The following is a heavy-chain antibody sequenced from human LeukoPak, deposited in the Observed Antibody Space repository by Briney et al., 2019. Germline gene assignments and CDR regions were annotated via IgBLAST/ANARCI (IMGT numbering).Heavy chain of an antibody. CDR2: IYTSGST. D-gene: IGHD4-23*01. CDR3: ARHLLGGNLEAGFDY. V-gene: IGHV4-61*02. CDR1: GGSISSGSYY. J-gene: IGHJ4*02. Sequence: PSQTLSLTCTVSGGSISSGSYYWSWIRQPAGKGLEWIGRIYTSGSTNYNPSLKSRVTISVDTSKNQFSLKLSSVTAADTAVYYCARHLLGGNLEAGFDYWGQGTLVTVSS.